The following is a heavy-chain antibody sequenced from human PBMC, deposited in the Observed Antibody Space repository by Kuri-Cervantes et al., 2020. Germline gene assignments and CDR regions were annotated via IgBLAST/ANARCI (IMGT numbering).Heavy chain of an antibody. CDR1: GGSISSSNYY. Sequence: GSLRLSCTVSGGSISSSNYYWGWIRQPPGKGLEWIGSIYYSGSTYPKSSLKSRVTISLDTSKNQFSLKLSSVTAADTAVYYCARVDVWFGELLDDAFDIWGQGTMVTVSS. D-gene: IGHD3-10*01. CDR2: IYYSGST. CDR3: ARVDVWFGELLDDAFDI. J-gene: IGHJ3*02. V-gene: IGHV4-39*07.